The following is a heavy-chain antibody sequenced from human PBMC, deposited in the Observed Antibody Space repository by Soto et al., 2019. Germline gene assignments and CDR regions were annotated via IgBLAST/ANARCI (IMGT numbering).Heavy chain of an antibody. CDR2: VNQDGGGT. CDR1: GLTFSDYW. D-gene: IGHD4-17*01. Sequence: EVQLVESGGGLIQPGGSLRLSCAASGLTFSDYWMHXXRXXXXXXLGWVASVNQDGGGTAYADSVKGRFIVSRDNAKNTXXXXXXXLXXXDXAVYXXVXXXNFPYTGDYRGWFDAWGQGTPVTVSS. J-gene: IGHJ5*02. CDR3: VXXXNFPYTGDYRGWFDA. V-gene: IGHV3-74*01.